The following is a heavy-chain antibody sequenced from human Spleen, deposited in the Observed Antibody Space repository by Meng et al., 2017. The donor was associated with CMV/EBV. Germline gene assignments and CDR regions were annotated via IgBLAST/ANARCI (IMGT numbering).Heavy chain of an antibody. CDR3: ARDLRVGDHDYFDY. CDR1: GYSISSGYY. D-gene: IGHD1-26*01. J-gene: IGHJ4*02. V-gene: IGHV4-38-2*02. Sequence: SETLSLTCIVSGYSISSGYYWGWVRQPPGKGLEWIGSIYHSGRTYDIPSLKSRVTVSVVPSKNQFSLKLSSVTAADTAVYYCARDLRVGDHDYFDYWGQGTLVTVSS. CDR2: IYHSGRT.